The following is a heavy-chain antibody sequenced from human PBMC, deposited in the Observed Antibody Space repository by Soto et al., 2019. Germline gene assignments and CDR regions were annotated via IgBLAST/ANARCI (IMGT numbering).Heavy chain of an antibody. CDR2: IWYDGSNK. CDR1: GFTFSSYG. CDR3: ARDPVKGDYYDSSGYYFGPNWFDP. D-gene: IGHD3-22*01. Sequence: HPGGSLRLSCAASGFTFSSYGMHWVRQAPGKGLEWVAVIWYDGSNKYYADSVKGRFTISRDNSKNTLYLQMNSLRAEDTAVYYCARDPVKGDYYDSSGYYFGPNWFDPWGQGTLVTVSS. J-gene: IGHJ5*02. V-gene: IGHV3-33*01.